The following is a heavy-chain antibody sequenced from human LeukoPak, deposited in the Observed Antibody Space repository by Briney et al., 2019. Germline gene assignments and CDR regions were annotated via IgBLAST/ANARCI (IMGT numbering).Heavy chain of an antibody. CDR2: ISFDGSDK. Sequence: PGGSLRLSCAASGFTFSSYAMSWVRQAPGEGLQWVAAISFDGSDKYYADSVEGRFTISRDNSKNTLYLQMNSLKPEDTAMYYCAKDRIRNAGYVGYFDGWGQGTLVTVSS. J-gene: IGHJ4*02. V-gene: IGHV3-30*18. D-gene: IGHD1-26*01. CDR3: AKDRIRNAGYVGYFDG. CDR1: GFTFSSYA.